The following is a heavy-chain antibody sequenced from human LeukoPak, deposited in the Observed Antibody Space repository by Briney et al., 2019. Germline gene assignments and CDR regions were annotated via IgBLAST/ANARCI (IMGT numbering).Heavy chain of an antibody. V-gene: IGHV3-23*01. D-gene: IGHD6-13*01. J-gene: IGHJ4*02. CDR2: ISSNSGTT. CDR1: GFTFSSYE. Sequence: GGSLRLSCAASGFTFSSYEMNWVRQAPGKGLEWVSGISSNSGTTYYADSVKGRFTISRDNSKNTLYLQMNSLRAEDTAVYYCAKRVHSASWYAAFDYWGQGTLVTVSS. CDR3: AKRVHSASWYAAFDY.